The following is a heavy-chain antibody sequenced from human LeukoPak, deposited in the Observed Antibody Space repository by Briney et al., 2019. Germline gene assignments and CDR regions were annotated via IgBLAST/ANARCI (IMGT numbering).Heavy chain of an antibody. D-gene: IGHD3-22*01. Sequence: GGTLRLSCAASGLTVSVYAMTWVRQAPGKGLVWLSSASGSGGSKYYAESVKGRLTIDRDNSKNTLYLQMSSLRAGDTAVYYCAKVVRYYERSAYEGSEYFQHWGQGTLVTVSS. CDR1: GLTVSVYA. CDR3: AKVVRYYERSAYEGSEYFQH. V-gene: IGHV3-23*01. CDR2: ASGSGGSK. J-gene: IGHJ1*01.